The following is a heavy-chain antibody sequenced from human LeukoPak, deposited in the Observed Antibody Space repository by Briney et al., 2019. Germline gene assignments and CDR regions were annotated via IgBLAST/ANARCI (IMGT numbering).Heavy chain of an antibody. CDR1: GGSISSSSYY. CDR2: IYYSGST. D-gene: IGHD3-22*01. Sequence: SETLSLTXTVSGGSISSSSYYWGWICQPPGKGLEWIGSIYYSGSTYYNPSLKSRVTISVDTSKNQFSLKLSSVTAANTAVYYCARLVRGYYDSSGYPDYWGQGTLVTVSS. V-gene: IGHV4-39*01. J-gene: IGHJ4*02. CDR3: ARLVRGYYDSSGYPDY.